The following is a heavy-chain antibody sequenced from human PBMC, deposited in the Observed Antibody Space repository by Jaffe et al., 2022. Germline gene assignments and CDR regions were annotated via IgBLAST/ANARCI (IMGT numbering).Heavy chain of an antibody. V-gene: IGHV5-51*01. CDR3: VRHERGLLLYNNDWYGVFDY. CDR2: IYPGDSDV. D-gene: IGHD6-19*01. CDR1: GYNFSNYW. J-gene: IGHJ4*02. Sequence: EVQLVQSGAEVKKPGESLKISCKGSGYNFSNYWIGWVRQMPGKGLEWMGIIYPGDSDVRYSPSFQGQVTFSADKSTSTAYLQWSSLEASDTAVYYCVRHERGLLLYNNDWYGVFDYWGQGTLVTVSS.